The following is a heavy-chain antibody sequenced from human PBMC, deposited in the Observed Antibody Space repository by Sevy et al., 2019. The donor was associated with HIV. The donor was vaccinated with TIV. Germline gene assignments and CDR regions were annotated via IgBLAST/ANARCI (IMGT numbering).Heavy chain of an antibody. CDR3: ATHALSMTIFGVVTRNWFDP. CDR2: IYYSGST. V-gene: IGHV4-39*01. D-gene: IGHD3-3*01. J-gene: IGHJ5*02. Sequence: SETLSLTCTVSGGSISRNSHYWGWIRQPPGKGLEWIGSIYYSGSTYYNPSLKSRVTISGDTSKNQFSLKLSSVTAADTAVYYCATHALSMTIFGVVTRNWFDPWGQRTLVTVSS. CDR1: GGSISRNSHY.